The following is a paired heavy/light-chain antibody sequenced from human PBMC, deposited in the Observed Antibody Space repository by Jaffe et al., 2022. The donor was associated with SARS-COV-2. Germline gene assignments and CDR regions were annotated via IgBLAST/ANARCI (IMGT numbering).Heavy chain of an antibody. D-gene: IGHD3-16*02. CDR3: ARDVDTSSHLSRFDP. Sequence: QVQLVESGGGVVQPGRSLRLSCATSGFTFNNYGIHWVRQAPGKGLEWVGLTWSHGGNENYGDSVKGRFIISRDNSKNTVYLQMNSLRVEDTAVYYCARDVDTSSHLSRFDPWGQGTLVTVSS. CDR1: GFTFNNYG. V-gene: IGHV3-33*01. J-gene: IGHJ5*02. CDR2: TWSHGGNE.
Light chain of an antibody. Sequence: QSALTQPPSASGSPGQSVTISCTGTSSDVGGYNYVSWYQQYPGKAPKLMIYEVSKRPSGVPDRFSGSKSGNTASLTVSGLQAEDEADYYCSSYAVSNNVVFGGGTKLTVL. CDR1: SSDVGGYNY. CDR2: EVS. J-gene: IGLJ2*01. CDR3: SSYAVSNNVV. V-gene: IGLV2-8*01.